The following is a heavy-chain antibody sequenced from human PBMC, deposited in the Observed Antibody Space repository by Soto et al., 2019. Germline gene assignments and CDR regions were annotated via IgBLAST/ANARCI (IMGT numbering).Heavy chain of an antibody. CDR2: IWYDGSNK. V-gene: IGHV3-33*01. D-gene: IGHD3-10*01. Sequence: QVQLVESGGGVVQPGRSLRLSCAASGFTFSSYGMHWVRQAPGKGLEWVAVIWYDGSNKYYADSVKGRFTISRDNSKNTLYLQMNSLRAGDTAVYYCARDLPYGSGSYRGGVDYWGQGTLVTVSS. CDR1: GFTFSSYG. CDR3: ARDLPYGSGSYRGGVDY. J-gene: IGHJ4*02.